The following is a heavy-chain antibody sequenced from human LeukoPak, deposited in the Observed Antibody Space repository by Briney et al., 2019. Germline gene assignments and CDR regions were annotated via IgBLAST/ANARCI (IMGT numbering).Heavy chain of an antibody. CDR1: GGSVSGYY. J-gene: IGHJ4*02. CDR2: IFDNANT. D-gene: IGHD3-10*01. Sequence: TSETLSLTCTVSGGSVSGYYWSWIRQPPGRQLEWIAYIFDNANTHYNPSLKSRVTISVDTSKNQLSLRLTSLTAADTAVYYCARHRDSGTYPLDHWGQGILVTISS. CDR3: ARHRDSGTYPLDH. V-gene: IGHV4-59*08.